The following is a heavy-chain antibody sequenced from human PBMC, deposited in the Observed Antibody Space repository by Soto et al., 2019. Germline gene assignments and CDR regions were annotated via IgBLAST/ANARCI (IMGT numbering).Heavy chain of an antibody. D-gene: IGHD6-19*01. CDR3: ATVPYSSGWFSDLGL. CDR1: GYTLTELS. V-gene: IGHV1-24*01. Sequence: GASVKVSCKVSGYTLTELSMHWVRQAPGKGLEWMGGFDPEDGETIYAQKFQGRVTMTEDTSTDTAYMELSSLRSEDTAVYYCATVPYSSGWFSDLGLWGQGTLVTVSS. J-gene: IGHJ4*02. CDR2: FDPEDGET.